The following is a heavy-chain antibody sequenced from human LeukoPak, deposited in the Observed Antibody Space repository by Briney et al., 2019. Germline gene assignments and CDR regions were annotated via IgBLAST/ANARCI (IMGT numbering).Heavy chain of an antibody. CDR2: ISASGGST. J-gene: IGHJ4*02. CDR1: GFTFSSYG. V-gene: IGHV3-23*01. CDR3: AKDGGYCSSTSCSLDY. D-gene: IGHD2-2*03. Sequence: PGRSLRLSCAASGFTFSSYGMHWVRRAPGKGLEWVSGISASGGSTYYADSVKGRFTSSRDNSKNTLYLQMNSLRAEDTAVYYCAKDGGYCSSTSCSLDYWGQGTLVTVSS.